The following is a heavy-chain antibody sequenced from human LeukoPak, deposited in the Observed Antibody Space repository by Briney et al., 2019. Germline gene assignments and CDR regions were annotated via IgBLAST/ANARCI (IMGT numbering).Heavy chain of an antibody. J-gene: IGHJ3*02. V-gene: IGHV3-23*01. Sequence: GGTLRLSCAASGFTFSSYGMSWVRQAPGKGLEWVSAISGSGGSTYYADSVKGRFTISRDNSKNTLYLQMNSLRAEDTAVYYCARGRYYDRDAFDIWGQGTMVTVSS. CDR2: ISGSGGST. CDR3: ARGRYYDRDAFDI. CDR1: GFTFSSYG. D-gene: IGHD3-22*01.